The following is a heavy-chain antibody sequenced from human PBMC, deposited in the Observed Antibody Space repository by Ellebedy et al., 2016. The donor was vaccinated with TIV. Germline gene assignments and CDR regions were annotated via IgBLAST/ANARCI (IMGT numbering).Heavy chain of an antibody. D-gene: IGHD3-16*01. CDR1: GGSISSYY. J-gene: IGHJ4*02. CDR3: ARGLRGLRWGIDY. Sequence: MPSETLSLTCTVSGGSISSYYWSWIRQPPGKGLEWIGEINHSGSTNYNPSLKSRVTISVDTSKNQFSLKLSSVTAADTAVYYCARGLRGLRWGIDYWGQGTLVTVSS. V-gene: IGHV4-34*01. CDR2: INHSGST.